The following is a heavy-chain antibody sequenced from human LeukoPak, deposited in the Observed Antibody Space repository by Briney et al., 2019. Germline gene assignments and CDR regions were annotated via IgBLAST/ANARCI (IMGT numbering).Heavy chain of an antibody. D-gene: IGHD2-21*01. CDR1: GFTFSSYG. Sequence: GGSLRLSCAASGFTFSSYGMHWVRQAPGKGLEWVAFIRYDGSNKYYADSVKGRFTISRDNSKNTLYLQMNSLRAEDTAVYHCADLFAVYDAFDIWGQGTMVTVSS. V-gene: IGHV3-30*02. J-gene: IGHJ3*02. CDR2: IRYDGSNK. CDR3: ADLFAVYDAFDI.